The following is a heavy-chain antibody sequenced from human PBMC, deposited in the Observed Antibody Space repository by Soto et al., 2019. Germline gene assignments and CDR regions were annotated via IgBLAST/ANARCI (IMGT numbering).Heavy chain of an antibody. CDR1: GYTFSNYG. CDR3: ARGSSPVDFDY. V-gene: IGHV1-18*01. D-gene: IGHD6-13*01. CDR2: INAYNGKT. Sequence: ASVWVSCKTSGYTFSNYGINWVRQAPGQGLEWMGWINAYNGKTNFAQRLQGRVTLTTDTSTSTAYMELMSLRSDDTAVYYCARGSSPVDFDYWGQGTLVTVS. J-gene: IGHJ4*02.